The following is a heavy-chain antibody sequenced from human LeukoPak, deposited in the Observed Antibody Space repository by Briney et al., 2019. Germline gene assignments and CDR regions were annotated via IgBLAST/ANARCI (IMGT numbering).Heavy chain of an antibody. CDR3: ARESVDTALSAFDI. V-gene: IGHV4-31*03. CDR1: GGSISRGGYY. D-gene: IGHD5-18*01. Sequence: SETLSLTCTVSGGSISRGGYYWSWIRQHPGKGLEWIGYIYYSGSTYYNPSLKSRVTISVDTSKNQFSLKLSSVTAAGTAVYYCARESVDTALSAFDIWGQGTMVTVSS. J-gene: IGHJ3*02. CDR2: IYYSGST.